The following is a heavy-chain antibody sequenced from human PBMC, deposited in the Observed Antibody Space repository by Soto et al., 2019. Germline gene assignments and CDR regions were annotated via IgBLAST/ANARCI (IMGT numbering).Heavy chain of an antibody. V-gene: IGHV3-48*01. J-gene: IGHJ4*02. Sequence: GAMRISCAAPGFNFKSYSMNRVRQAPGKGVEWVSYISSSSSTIYYADSVKGRFTISRDNAKNSLYLQMNSLRAEDTAVYYCARGYSYGYDRKTPRYFYDFWGQGTLVIVYS. CDR3: ARGYSYGYDRKTPRYFYDF. D-gene: IGHD5-18*01. CDR1: GFNFKSYS. CDR2: ISSSSSTI.